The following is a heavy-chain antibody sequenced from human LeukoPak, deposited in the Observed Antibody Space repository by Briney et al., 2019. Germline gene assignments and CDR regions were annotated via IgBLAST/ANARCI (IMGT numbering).Heavy chain of an antibody. CDR2: IHHSGST. CDR3: ARESTTIRGLIPWFDP. D-gene: IGHD3-10*01. Sequence: RPSETPSLTCDVSGGSFSGNSWTWIRQPPGKGLEWIGEIHHSGSTNYRPSLKSRVTISADASKNQFSLQLNSVSAADTAVYYCARESTTIRGLIPWFDPWGQGTLVTVSS. CDR1: GGSFSGNS. J-gene: IGHJ5*02. V-gene: IGHV4-34*01.